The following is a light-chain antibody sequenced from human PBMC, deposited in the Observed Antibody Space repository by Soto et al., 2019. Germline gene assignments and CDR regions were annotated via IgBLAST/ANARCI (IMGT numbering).Light chain of an antibody. J-gene: IGLJ2*01. V-gene: IGLV1-36*01. CDR1: TSNIGNNA. Sequence: QSVLTQTPSVSEAPRQRVTISCSGGTSNIGNNAVNWYQQVPGTAPKLLIYRDDQRPSGVPDRFSGSKSATSASLAISGLQSEDEADYYCAAWDDGLKGWLFGGGTQLTVL. CDR3: AAWDDGLKGWL. CDR2: RDD.